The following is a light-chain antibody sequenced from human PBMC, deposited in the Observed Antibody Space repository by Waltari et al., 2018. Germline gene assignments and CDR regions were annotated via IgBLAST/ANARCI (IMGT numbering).Light chain of an antibody. CDR2: AAS. CDR3: LQDYKYPRT. Sequence: AIQMTQSPSCLSASVGYRVTISCRASQGIGNDLGWYQQKPGTAPKLLIYAASTLQSGVPSRFSGSGSGTDFTLTISSLQPEDFATYYCLQDYKYPRTFGQGTKVEIK. V-gene: IGKV1-6*02. CDR1: QGIGND. J-gene: IGKJ1*01.